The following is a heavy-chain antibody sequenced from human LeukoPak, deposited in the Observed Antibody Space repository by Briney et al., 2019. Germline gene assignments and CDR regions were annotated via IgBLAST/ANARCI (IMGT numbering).Heavy chain of an antibody. CDR2: INAGNGNT. Sequence: ASVKVSCKASGYTVTSYAMHWVRQAPGQRLEWMGWINAGNGNTKYSQKFQGRVTITRDTSASTAYMELSSLRSEDTAVYYCARDSVAGYYYYYGMDVWGQGTTVTVSS. D-gene: IGHD6-19*01. V-gene: IGHV1-3*01. J-gene: IGHJ6*02. CDR3: ARDSVAGYYYYYGMDV. CDR1: GYTVTSYA.